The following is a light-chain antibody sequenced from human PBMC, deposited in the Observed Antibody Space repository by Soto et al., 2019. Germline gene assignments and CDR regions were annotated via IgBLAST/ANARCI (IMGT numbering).Light chain of an antibody. CDR3: QTYDKAPWT. V-gene: IGKV1-27*01. CDR2: GAS. CDR1: RGIYTH. J-gene: IGKJ1*01. Sequence: DIQMAQSPSSLSASVGDRVTITCRASRGIYTHLAWYQQKPGNAPKLLIYGASTLQSGVPSRFSASGSGTDFFLTISGLQSEDVGTYFCQTYDKAPWTFGPGTKVDI.